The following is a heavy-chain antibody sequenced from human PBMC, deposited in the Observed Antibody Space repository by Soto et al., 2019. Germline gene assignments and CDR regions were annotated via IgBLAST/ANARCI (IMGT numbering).Heavy chain of an antibody. J-gene: IGHJ5*02. CDR1: GFTLSSYW. V-gene: IGHV3-74*01. CDR3: AKSLFYGDYNWLDP. Sequence: GGSLRLSCAASGFTLSSYWMHWVRQAPGKGLVWVSHINIDGSSTNSADSVRGRSTISRDNAKNTLYLQMNSLRAEDTAVYYCAKSLFYGDYNWLDPWGQGTLVTVSS. CDR2: INIDGSST. D-gene: IGHD4-17*01.